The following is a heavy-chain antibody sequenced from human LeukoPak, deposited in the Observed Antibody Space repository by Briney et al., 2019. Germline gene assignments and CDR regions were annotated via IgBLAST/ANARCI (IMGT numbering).Heavy chain of an antibody. CDR2: ISGSGGST. D-gene: IGHD3-22*01. Sequence: GGSLRLSCAASGFTFSSYAMSWVRQTPGKGLEWVSAISGSGGSTYYADSVKGRFTISRDNSKNTLYLQMNSLRAEDTAVYYCAKDGNYYDSSGYYCYFDYWGQGTLVTVSS. CDR3: AKDGNYYDSSGYYCYFDY. J-gene: IGHJ4*02. V-gene: IGHV3-23*01. CDR1: GFTFSSYA.